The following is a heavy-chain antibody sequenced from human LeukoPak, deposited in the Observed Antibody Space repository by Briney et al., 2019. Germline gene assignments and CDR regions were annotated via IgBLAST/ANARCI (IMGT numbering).Heavy chain of an antibody. V-gene: IGHV4-39*01. Sequence: PSETLSLTCTVSGGSISSGTYYWGWIRQPPGKGPEWIGSLYYSGSTYYSPSLKSRVTMSIDTSKNQFSLKLTSVTAADTAVYYCAREMTYHFYGMDVWGQGTTVTVSS. J-gene: IGHJ6*02. CDR2: LYYSGST. CDR3: AREMTYHFYGMDV. CDR1: GGSISSGTYY.